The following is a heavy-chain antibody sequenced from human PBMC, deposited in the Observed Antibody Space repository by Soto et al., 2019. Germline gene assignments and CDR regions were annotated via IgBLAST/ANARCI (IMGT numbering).Heavy chain of an antibody. CDR2: ISYDGSNK. J-gene: IGHJ6*03. V-gene: IGHV3-30*18. CDR3: AKSYGDYSYYYYMDV. CDR1: GFTFSSYG. Sequence: HPGGSLRLSCAASGFTFSSYGMHWVRQAPGKGLEWVAVISYDGSNKYYADSVKGRFTISRDNSKNTLYLQMNSLRAEDTAVYYCAKSYGDYSYYYYMDVWGKGTTVTVSS. D-gene: IGHD4-17*01.